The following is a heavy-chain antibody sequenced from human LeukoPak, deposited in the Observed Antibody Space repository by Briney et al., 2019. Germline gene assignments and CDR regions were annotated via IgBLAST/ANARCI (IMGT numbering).Heavy chain of an antibody. CDR3: ARHPDAFDI. CDR1: TGSISSISYY. V-gene: IGHV4-39*01. Sequence: SEALSLTCTVSTGSISSISYYWRWIRQPPGKGLEWIGSIYYSGSTYYNPSLKSRVTISVDTSKNQFSLKLSSVTAADTAVYYCARHPDAFDIWGQGTMVTVSS. J-gene: IGHJ3*02. CDR2: IYYSGST.